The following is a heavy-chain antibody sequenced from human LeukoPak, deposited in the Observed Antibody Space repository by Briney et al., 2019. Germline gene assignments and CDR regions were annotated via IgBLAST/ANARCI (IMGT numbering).Heavy chain of an antibody. CDR3: ARVSPEGDYDY. CDR2: INSDGSST. CDR1: GFTFSSYW. J-gene: IGHJ4*02. V-gene: IGHV3-74*01. Sequence: GGSLRLSCAASGFTFSSYWMHWVRQAPGKGLLWVSRINSDGSSTSYADSVKGRFTILRDNAKNTLYLQMNSLRAEDTAVYYCARVSPEGDYDYWGQGALVTVSS. D-gene: IGHD4-17*01.